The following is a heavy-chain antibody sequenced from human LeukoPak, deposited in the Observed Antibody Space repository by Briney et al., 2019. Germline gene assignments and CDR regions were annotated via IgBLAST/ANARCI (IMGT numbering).Heavy chain of an antibody. CDR3: AADRVYDTSGYYPLNFDC. CDR1: GGTFSSYA. V-gene: IGHV1-69*05. D-gene: IGHD3-22*01. Sequence: EASVKVSCKASGGTFSSYAISWVRQAPGQGLEWMGGIIPIFGTANYAQKFQERVTITRDMSTSTAYMELSSLRSEDTAVYYCAADRVYDTSGYYPLNFDCWGQGTLVTVSS. J-gene: IGHJ4*02. CDR2: IIPIFGTA.